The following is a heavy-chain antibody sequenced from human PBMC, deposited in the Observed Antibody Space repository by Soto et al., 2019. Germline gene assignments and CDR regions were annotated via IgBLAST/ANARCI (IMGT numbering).Heavy chain of an antibody. CDR3: ARGVSAGVDY. CDR2: MEPSTGTT. D-gene: IGHD6-19*01. V-gene: IGHV1-8*01. J-gene: IGHJ4*02. Sequence: ASVKVSCKASGYSFTSLDINGVRQTAGQGLEWMGWMEPSTGTTGYAQKFQGRVTMTRDTSINTAYMELTTLKSDDTAFYYCARGVSAGVDYWGQGTLFTVSS. CDR1: GYSFTSLD.